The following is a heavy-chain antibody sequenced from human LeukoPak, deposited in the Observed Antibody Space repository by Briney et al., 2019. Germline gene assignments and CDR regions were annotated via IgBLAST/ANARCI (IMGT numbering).Heavy chain of an antibody. CDR1: GGSFSGYY. CDR2: INHSGST. D-gene: IGHD5-18*01. J-gene: IGHJ5*02. CDR3: ARAHPIQLWFHRWFDP. Sequence: SETLSLTCAVYGGSFSGYYWSWIRQPPGKGLEWIGEINHSGSTNYNPSLKSRVTISVDTSKNQFSLKLSSVTAADTAVYYCARAHPIQLWFHRWFDPWGQGTLVTVSS. V-gene: IGHV4-34*01.